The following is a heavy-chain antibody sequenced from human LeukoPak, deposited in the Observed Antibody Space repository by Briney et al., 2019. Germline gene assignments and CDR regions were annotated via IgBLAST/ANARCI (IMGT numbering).Heavy chain of an antibody. CDR1: GFTFSSYS. CDR3: ARDWAGSTYDY. D-gene: IGHD1-26*01. CDR2: ISSTSSYI. V-gene: IGHV3-21*01. J-gene: IGHJ4*02. Sequence: GGSLRLSCAASGFTFSSYSIHWVRQTPGKGLEWVSSISSTSSYIHYADSVKGRFTISRDNAKNTVYLQMKSLRAEDTAVYYCARDWAGSTYDYWGQGTLVTVSS.